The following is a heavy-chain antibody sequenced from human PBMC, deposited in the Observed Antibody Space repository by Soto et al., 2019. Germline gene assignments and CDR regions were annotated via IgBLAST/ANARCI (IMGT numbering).Heavy chain of an antibody. Sequence: PVGSLRLSCAASDFDFSSYGIHWVRQAPGKGLEWVAASSYDGRETFYADSAKGRFTVSKEMSKNTAFLQMNALRHEDTAVYFCARDSGWPILNFDNWGQGTPVTSPQ. V-gene: IGHV3-30*03. D-gene: IGHD3-10*01. J-gene: IGHJ4*02. CDR2: SSYDGRET. CDR1: DFDFSSYG. CDR3: ARDSGWPILNFDN.